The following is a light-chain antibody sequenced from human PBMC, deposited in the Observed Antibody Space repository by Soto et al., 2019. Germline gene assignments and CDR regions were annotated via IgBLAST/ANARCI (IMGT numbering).Light chain of an antibody. Sequence: QSVLTQPPSMSGAPGQRVTISCTGSSSNIGAGDDVHWYQQHPGTAPKLLIFDNNNRPSGVPDRFSGSKSDTSASLAITGLQAEDEADYYCPSFDTSLSGFVVFGGGTKLTVL. CDR1: SSNIGAGDD. CDR2: DNN. CDR3: PSFDTSLSGFVV. V-gene: IGLV1-40*01. J-gene: IGLJ2*01.